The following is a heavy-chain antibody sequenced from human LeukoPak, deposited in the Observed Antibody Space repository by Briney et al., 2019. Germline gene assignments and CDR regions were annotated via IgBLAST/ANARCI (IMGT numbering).Heavy chain of an antibody. V-gene: IGHV3-30-3*01. Sequence: GGSLRLSCAASGFTFSSYAMHWVRQAPGKGLEWVAVISYDGSNKYYADSVKGRFTISRDNSKNTLYLQMNSLRAEDTAVYYCARENSPSGSRHDYWGQGTLVTVSS. D-gene: IGHD2-15*01. CDR3: ARENSPSGSRHDY. CDR2: ISYDGSNK. J-gene: IGHJ4*02. CDR1: GFTFSSYA.